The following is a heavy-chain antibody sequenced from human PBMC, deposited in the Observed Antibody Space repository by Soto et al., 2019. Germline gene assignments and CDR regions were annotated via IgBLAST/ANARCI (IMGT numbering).Heavy chain of an antibody. D-gene: IGHD6-19*01. J-gene: IGHJ3*02. CDR2: ISGSGGST. Sequence: PGGSLRLSCAASGFTFSSYAMSWVRQAPGKGLEWVSAISGSGGSTYYADSVKGRFTISRDNSKNTLYLQMNSLRAEDTAVYYCAKIPKPPDYLRPIAVAGAFDIWGQGTMVTVSS. CDR3: AKIPKPPDYLRPIAVAGAFDI. V-gene: IGHV3-23*01. CDR1: GFTFSSYA.